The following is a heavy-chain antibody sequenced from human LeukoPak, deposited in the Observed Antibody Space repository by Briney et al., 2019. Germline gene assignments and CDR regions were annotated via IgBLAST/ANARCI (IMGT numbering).Heavy chain of an antibody. CDR2: ISGSGGNI. CDR3: AKDRSSLAREYFDY. J-gene: IGHJ4*02. Sequence: GGSLRLSCAASGFTFSSYDMSWVRQAPGKGLEWVSGISGSGGNIHYADSVKGRFTISRDNSRNTLYVQMNSLRAEDTAVYYCAKDRSSLAREYFDYWGQGSLVTVSS. D-gene: IGHD6-6*01. V-gene: IGHV3-23*01. CDR1: GFTFSSYD.